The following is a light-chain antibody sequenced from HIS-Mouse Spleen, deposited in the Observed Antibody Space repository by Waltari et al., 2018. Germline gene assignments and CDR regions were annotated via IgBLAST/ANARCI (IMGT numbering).Light chain of an antibody. CDR3: MQALQPPWT. V-gene: IGKV2-28*01. CDR2: SGS. J-gene: IGKJ2*01. CDR1: QSLLHSNGYNY. Sequence: DIVMTQSPLSLPVTPGEPASISCRSSQSLLHSNGYNYLDWYLQKPGQSPQLLIYSGSNRASGVPDRFSGSGSGTDFTLKISRVEAEDVGVYYCMQALQPPWTFGQGTKLEIK.